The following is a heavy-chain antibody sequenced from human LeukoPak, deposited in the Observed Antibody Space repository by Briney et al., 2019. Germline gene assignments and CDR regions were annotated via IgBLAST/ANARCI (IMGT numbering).Heavy chain of an antibody. D-gene: IGHD4-11*01. J-gene: IGHJ6*02. CDR1: GFTFSSYS. CDR2: ISSSSSTI. Sequence: GGSLRLSCAASGFTFSSYSKNWVRQAPGKGLEWVSYISSSSSTIYYADSVKGRFTISRDNAKNSLYLQMNSLRDEDAAVYYCARDLIVSNYGDYYYGMDVWGQGTTVTVSS. V-gene: IGHV3-48*02. CDR3: ARDLIVSNYGDYYYGMDV.